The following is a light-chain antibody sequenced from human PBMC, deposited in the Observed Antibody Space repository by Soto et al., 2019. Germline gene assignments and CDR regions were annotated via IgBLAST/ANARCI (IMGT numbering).Light chain of an antibody. CDR1: SGHSSYA. CDR3: QTWGTGILV. J-gene: IGLJ2*01. CDR2: LNSDGSH. Sequence: QPVLTQSPSASASLGASVKLTCTLSSGHSSYAIAWHQQQPEKGPRYLMNLNSDGSHSKGDGIPDRLAGSSSGAERYLTISSLQSEDEADYYCQTWGTGILVFGGGTKVTVL. V-gene: IGLV4-69*01.